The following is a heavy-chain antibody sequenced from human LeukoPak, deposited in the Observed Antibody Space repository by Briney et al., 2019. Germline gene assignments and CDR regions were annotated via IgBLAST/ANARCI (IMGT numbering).Heavy chain of an antibody. CDR3: AKGTVMTGYYIGYYYMDV. D-gene: IGHD3-9*01. V-gene: IGHV3-23*01. CDR2: ISGSGGST. Sequence: GGSLRLSCAASGFTFSTYGMHWVRQAPGKGLEWVSAISGSGGSTHYADSVKGRFTISRDNSKNTLYLQMSSLRAEDTAVYYCAKGTVMTGYYIGYYYMDVWGKGTTVTVSS. CDR1: GFTFSTYG. J-gene: IGHJ6*03.